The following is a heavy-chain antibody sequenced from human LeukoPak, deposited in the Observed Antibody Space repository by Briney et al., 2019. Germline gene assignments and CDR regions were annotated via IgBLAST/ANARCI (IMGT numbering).Heavy chain of an antibody. CDR2: INTDGRIT. Sequence: GGSLRLSCAGSGFAFGSYWMTWVRQAPGKGLEYVSVINTDGRITYYADSVKGRFTISRDNSKNTVYLQMGSLRGEDMAVYYCTRDGGSFCDFDYWGQGALVTVSS. CDR3: TRDGGSFCDFDY. D-gene: IGHD1-26*01. CDR1: GFAFGSYW. J-gene: IGHJ4*02. V-gene: IGHV3-64*02.